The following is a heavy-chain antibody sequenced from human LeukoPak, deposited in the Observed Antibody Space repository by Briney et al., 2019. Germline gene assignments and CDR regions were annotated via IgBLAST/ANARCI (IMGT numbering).Heavy chain of an antibody. CDR3: ARDPGRTKTWFFDL. CDR1: GYSISSNYY. J-gene: IGHJ2*01. CDR2: IDHSGDI. Sequence: SETLSLTCPVSGYSISSNYYWGWIRQPPGKGLEWIGSIDHSGDIYYNPSLKSRLTISRDTSKNHFSLKLSSVTAADTAVYYCARDPGRTKTWFFDLWGRGTLVTVSS. D-gene: IGHD1-14*01. V-gene: IGHV4-38-2*02.